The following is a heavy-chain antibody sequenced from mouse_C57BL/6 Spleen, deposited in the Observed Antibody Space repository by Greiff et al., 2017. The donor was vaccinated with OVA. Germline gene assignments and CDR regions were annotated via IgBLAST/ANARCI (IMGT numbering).Heavy chain of an antibody. CDR2: INPNNGGT. CDR3: ARSNWDSWFAY. J-gene: IGHJ3*01. Sequence: EVKVVESGPELVKPGASVKMSCKASGYTFTDYNMHWVKQSHGKSLEWIGYINPNNGGTSYNQKFKGKATLTVNKSSSTAYMELRSLTSEDSAVYYCARSNWDSWFAYWGQGTLVTVSA. D-gene: IGHD4-1*01. CDR1: GYTFTDYN. V-gene: IGHV1-22*01.